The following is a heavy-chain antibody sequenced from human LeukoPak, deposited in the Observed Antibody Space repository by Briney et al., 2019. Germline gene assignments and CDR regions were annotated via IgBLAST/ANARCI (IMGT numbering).Heavy chain of an antibody. CDR2: VRSDGSNK. Sequence: HPGGSLRLSCAASGFTFSTYGMHWVRQAPGKGLEWVAFVRSDGSNKYYADSVKGRFTISRDNSKNTVYLQMNSLRAEDTAVYYCAKVVDILTNFDYWGQGTLVTVSS. J-gene: IGHJ4*02. V-gene: IGHV3-30*02. CDR3: AKVVDILTNFDY. D-gene: IGHD3-9*01. CDR1: GFTFSTYG.